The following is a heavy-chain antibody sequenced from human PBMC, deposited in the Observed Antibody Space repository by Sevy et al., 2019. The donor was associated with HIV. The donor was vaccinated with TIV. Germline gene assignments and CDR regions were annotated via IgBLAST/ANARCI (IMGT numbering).Heavy chain of an antibody. V-gene: IGHV1-18*01. Sequence: ASVKVSCKASGYTFTSYGISWVRQAPGQGLEWMGWISAYNGNTNYAQKLQGRVTMTTDTSTSTAYLELRSLRSDDTAVYYCARSALRYFDWSPFDYWGQGTLVTVSS. D-gene: IGHD3-9*01. CDR1: GYTFTSYG. J-gene: IGHJ4*02. CDR3: ARSALRYFDWSPFDY. CDR2: ISAYNGNT.